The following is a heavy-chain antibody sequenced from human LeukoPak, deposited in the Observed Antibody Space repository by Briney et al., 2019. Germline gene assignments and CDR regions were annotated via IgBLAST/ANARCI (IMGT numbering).Heavy chain of an antibody. J-gene: IGHJ5*02. D-gene: IGHD2-15*01. CDR3: ARRYCRKNNCRFDP. CDR2: IHYSGST. CDR1: GDSISSDY. Sequence: SETLSLTCSVSGDSISSDYWSWLRLPPGKGLEWIGYIHYSGSTYYSPHIKSGVPISLVTSKNQFSLNLRSVTAADTAVYYCARRYCRKNNCRFDPWGQGTLVTVSS. V-gene: IGHV4-59*08.